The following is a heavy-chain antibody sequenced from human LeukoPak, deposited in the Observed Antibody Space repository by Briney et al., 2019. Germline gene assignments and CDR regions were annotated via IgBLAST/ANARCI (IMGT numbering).Heavy chain of an antibody. CDR1: GGSISSSGYS. V-gene: IGHV4-30-2*01. CDR2: IYHSGST. Sequence: PSQTLSLTCAVSGGSISSSGYSWSWIRQPPGKGLEWIGYIYHSGSTYYNPSLKSRVTISVDRSKNQFSLKLSSVTAADTAVYYCARVYCSGGSCYPNWFDPWGQGTLVTVSS. CDR3: ARVYCSGGSCYPNWFDP. J-gene: IGHJ5*02. D-gene: IGHD2-15*01.